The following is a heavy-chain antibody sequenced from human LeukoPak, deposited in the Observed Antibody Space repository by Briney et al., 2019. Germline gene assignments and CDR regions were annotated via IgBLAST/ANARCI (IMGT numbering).Heavy chain of an antibody. CDR1: GFTFNDYW. CDR2: INNDGSST. CDR3: AKDAHSGSYFDY. V-gene: IGHV3-74*01. D-gene: IGHD1-26*01. Sequence: GGSLRLSCAASGFTFNDYWMHWVRQPPGRGLVWVSRINNDGSSTNYANSVKGRLTISRDNSKNTLYLQMNSLRVEDTAVYYCAKDAHSGSYFDYWGQGILVTVSS. J-gene: IGHJ4*01.